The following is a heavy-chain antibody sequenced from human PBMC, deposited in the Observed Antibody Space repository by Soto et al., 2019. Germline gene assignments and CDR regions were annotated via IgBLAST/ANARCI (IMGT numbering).Heavy chain of an antibody. CDR1: GDAFSNKNYY. D-gene: IGHD3-22*01. J-gene: IGHJ5*02. Sequence: LQESGPRLVKPSETLSVTCTVSGDAFSNKNYYWGWIRQPPGRGLEWIGSMYDSGSAFYSPSLKSRVSISVDTSKNQFSLHLNSVTAADTAVYYCARRHYHDSGGPWGQGSLVTVSS. V-gene: IGHV4-39*01. CDR2: MYDSGSA. CDR3: ARRHYHDSGGP.